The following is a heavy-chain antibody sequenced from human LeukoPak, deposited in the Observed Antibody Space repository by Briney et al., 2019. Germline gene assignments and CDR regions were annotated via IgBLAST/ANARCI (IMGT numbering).Heavy chain of an antibody. J-gene: IGHJ3*02. CDR1: GGSINSEGHY. Sequence: PSQTLSLTCTVSGGSINSEGHYWSWIRQHPGKGLEWIGYIYYNGSAFYNPSLKSRITILVDMSLNHFSLKLSSVTAADTAVYYCARVTFGGVIVTPDDAFDIWGQGTMVTVSS. CDR3: ARVTFGGVIVTPDDAFDI. D-gene: IGHD3-16*02. V-gene: IGHV4-31*03. CDR2: IYYNGSA.